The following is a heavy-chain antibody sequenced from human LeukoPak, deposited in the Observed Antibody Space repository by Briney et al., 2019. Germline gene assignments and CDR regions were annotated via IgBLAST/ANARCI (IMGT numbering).Heavy chain of an antibody. D-gene: IGHD5-24*01. J-gene: IGHJ4*02. V-gene: IGHV4-59*01. CDR2: ISNSGST. CDR3: ARSRDSYNLGY. CDR1: GGSISYYY. Sequence: ASETLSLTCNVSGGSISYYYWTWIRQPPGRGLEWIGSISNSGSTNYNPSLKSRVTISGDTSKNQISLKLSSVTAADTAVYYCARSRDSYNLGYWGQGTLVTVSS.